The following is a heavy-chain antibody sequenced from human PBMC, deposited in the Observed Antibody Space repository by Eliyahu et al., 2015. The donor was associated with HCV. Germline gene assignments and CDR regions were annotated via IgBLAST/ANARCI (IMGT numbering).Heavy chain of an antibody. J-gene: IGHJ6*02. CDR2: ISSSSSTI. CDR1: GFTFGXYS. CDR3: ARDYPLGLYYYYGMDV. Sequence: EVQLVESGGGLVQPGGSLRLSCAAXGFTFGXYSMNWVRQAPGKGLEWVSYISSSSSTIYYADSVKGRFTISRDNAKNSLYLQMNSLRDEDTAVYYCARDYPLGLYYYYGMDVWGQGTTVTVSS. V-gene: IGHV3-48*02.